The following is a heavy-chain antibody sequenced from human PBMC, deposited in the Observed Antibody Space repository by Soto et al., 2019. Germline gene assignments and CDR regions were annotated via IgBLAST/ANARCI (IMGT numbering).Heavy chain of an antibody. CDR3: ARADTGYSISWFYYDYYVMDV. J-gene: IGHJ6*02. D-gene: IGHD6-13*01. Sequence: ASVKVSCKASGGTFSSYAMSWVRQAPGQGLEWMGGIIPIFGTANYAQKFQGRVTITADESTSTAYMELSSLRSEDTAVYYCARADTGYSISWFYYDYYVMDVWGQGTTITVTS. V-gene: IGHV1-69*13. CDR1: GGTFSSYA. CDR2: IIPIFGTA.